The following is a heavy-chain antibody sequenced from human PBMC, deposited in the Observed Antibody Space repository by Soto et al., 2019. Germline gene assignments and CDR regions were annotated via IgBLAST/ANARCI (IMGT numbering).Heavy chain of an antibody. Sequence: SVKVSCKASGGTFSSYAISWVRQAPGQGLEWMGGIIPIFGTANYAQKFQGRVTITADDSTRTAYMELSSLRSEDTAVYYCARDGTLYDSSAYFYLYWGQGTLVTVSS. CDR1: GGTFSSYA. V-gene: IGHV1-69*13. CDR3: ARDGTLYDSSAYFYLY. D-gene: IGHD3-22*01. J-gene: IGHJ4*02. CDR2: IIPIFGTA.